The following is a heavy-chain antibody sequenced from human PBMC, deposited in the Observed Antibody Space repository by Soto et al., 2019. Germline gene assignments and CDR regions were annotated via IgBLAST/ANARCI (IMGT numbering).Heavy chain of an antibody. J-gene: IGHJ4*02. CDR2: ISSSGSTI. D-gene: IGHD4-17*01. CDR1: GFTFSSYE. V-gene: IGHV3-48*03. CDR3: ARLTLTYGGFDY. Sequence: GGSLRLSCAASGFTFSSYEMNWVRQAPGKGLEWVSYISSSGSTIYYADSVKGRFTISRDNAKNSLYLQMNSLRAEDTAVYYCARLTLTYGGFDYWGQGTLVTVSS.